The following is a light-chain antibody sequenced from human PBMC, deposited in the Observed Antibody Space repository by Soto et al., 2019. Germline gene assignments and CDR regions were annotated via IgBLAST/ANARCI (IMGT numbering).Light chain of an antibody. CDR2: DVS. CDR1: SSDVGGYKY. J-gene: IGLJ1*01. V-gene: IGLV2-14*01. Sequence: QSALTQPASVSGSPGQSITISCPGTSSDVGGYKYVSWYQHHPGKGPKLMLYDVSNRPSGVSNRFSGSKSGNTASLTISGLQAEDEADYYCSSYTSSTTYVFGTGTKLTVL. CDR3: SSYTSSTTYV.